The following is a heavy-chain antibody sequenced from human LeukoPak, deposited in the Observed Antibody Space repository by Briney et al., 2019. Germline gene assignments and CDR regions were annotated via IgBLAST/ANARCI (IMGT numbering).Heavy chain of an antibody. J-gene: IGHJ4*02. CDR1: GFTFDDYG. Sequence: GGSLRLSCAASGFTFDDYGMSWVRQAPGKGLEWVSGINWNGGSTGYADSVKGRFTISRDNAKNSLYLQMNSLRAEDTALYYCARDLGDGYDSEFDYWGQGTLVNVSS. CDR2: INWNGGST. V-gene: IGHV3-20*04. CDR3: ARDLGDGYDSEFDY. D-gene: IGHD5-24*01.